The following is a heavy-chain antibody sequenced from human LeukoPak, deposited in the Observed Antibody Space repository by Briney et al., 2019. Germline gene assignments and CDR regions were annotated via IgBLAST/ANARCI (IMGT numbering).Heavy chain of an antibody. D-gene: IGHD4-11*01. V-gene: IGHV1-2*06. CDR1: GYSFTGYY. J-gene: IGHJ6*03. CDR3: ASAHDYSKQYFDYYYMDV. CDR2: INAKIGGT. Sequence: GASVKVSCKASGYSFTGYYMHWVRQAPGQGLEWMGRINAKIGGTNYAQKFQGRVTMTRDTPISTAYMVLSRLRSDDTAVYYCASAHDYSKQYFDYYYMDVWGKGTTVTVSS.